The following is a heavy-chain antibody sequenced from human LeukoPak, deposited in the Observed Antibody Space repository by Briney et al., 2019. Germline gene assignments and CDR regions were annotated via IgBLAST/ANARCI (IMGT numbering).Heavy chain of an antibody. Sequence: PSETLSLTCTVSGDSINSRSYYWDWIRQPPGKGLEWIGNLYYGGNTHYNPSLKSRVTISADTSNNQFSLNLSSVTAADTAVFYCARGIGWPRFGIIAARPRLGAQGFAYWGQGTLVTVSS. D-gene: IGHD6-6*01. CDR2: LYYGGNT. CDR3: ARGIGWPRFGIIAARPRLGAQGFAY. J-gene: IGHJ4*02. CDR1: GDSINSRSYY. V-gene: IGHV4-39*01.